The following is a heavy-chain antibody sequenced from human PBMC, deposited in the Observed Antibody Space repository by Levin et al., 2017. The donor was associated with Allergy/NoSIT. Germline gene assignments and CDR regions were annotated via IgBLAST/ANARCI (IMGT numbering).Heavy chain of an antibody. CDR1: GFTFSSFW. J-gene: IGHJ4*02. Sequence: GGSLRLSCAASGFTFSSFWMTWVRQAPGKGLEWVANIKQDGSEKYYVDSVKGRFTISRDNAKNSLFLQMNSLRAEDTAVYYCARDGQSGDDREDDNWGQGTLVTVSS. CDR2: IKQDGSEK. CDR3: ARDGQSGDDREDDN. V-gene: IGHV3-7*01. D-gene: IGHD1-26*01.